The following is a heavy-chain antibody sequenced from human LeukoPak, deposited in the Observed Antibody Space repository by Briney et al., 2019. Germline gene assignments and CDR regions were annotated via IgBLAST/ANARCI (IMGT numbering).Heavy chain of an antibody. CDR3: ATPSLPTLSLGELPFDY. D-gene: IGHD3-16*01. Sequence: ASVKVSCKVSGYTLTELSMHWVRQAPGKVLEWMGGFDPEDGETIYAQKFQGRVTMTEDTSTDTAYMELSSLRSEDTAVYYCATPSLPTLSLGELPFDYWGQGTLVTVSS. CDR1: GYTLTELS. V-gene: IGHV1-24*01. J-gene: IGHJ4*02. CDR2: FDPEDGET.